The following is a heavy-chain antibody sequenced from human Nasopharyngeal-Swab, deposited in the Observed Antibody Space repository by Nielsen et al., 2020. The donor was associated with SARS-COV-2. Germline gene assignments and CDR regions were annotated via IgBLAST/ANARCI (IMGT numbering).Heavy chain of an antibody. Sequence: GESLKISCETSGFTFDDYAMSWVRQAPGKGLEWVSGISASGASTYYADSVKGRFTISRDNSQNTLYLQVNSLRAEDTALFYCARDAHVIGPDFDAFDIWGQGTMVTVSS. CDR3: ARDAHVIGPDFDAFDI. J-gene: IGHJ3*02. V-gene: IGHV3-23*01. CDR2: ISASGAST. D-gene: IGHD2-21*02. CDR1: GFTFDDYA.